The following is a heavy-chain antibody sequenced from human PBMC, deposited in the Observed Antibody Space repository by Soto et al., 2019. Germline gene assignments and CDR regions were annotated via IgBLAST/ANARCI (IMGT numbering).Heavy chain of an antibody. V-gene: IGHV1-69*06. Sequence: QVQLVQSGAGVRKPGPSVKVSCRVSGGTFPTYDFGWLRKPPGQGLEWMGGIIPLFDATKYAQKFQGRVTITADKSTGTAYMELSSLRSEDTAMYYCARDRSSSWYNGTFYFDSWGQGTLVTVSS. J-gene: IGHJ4*02. CDR2: IIPLFDAT. CDR3: ARDRSSSWYNGTFYFDS. D-gene: IGHD6-19*01. CDR1: GGTFPTYD.